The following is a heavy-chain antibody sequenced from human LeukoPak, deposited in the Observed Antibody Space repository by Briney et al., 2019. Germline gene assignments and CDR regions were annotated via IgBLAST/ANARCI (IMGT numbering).Heavy chain of an antibody. D-gene: IGHD4-17*01. CDR1: GFTVSSNY. Sequence: GGSLRLSCAASGFTVSSNYMSWVRQAPGKGLEWVSVIYSGGSTYYADSVKGRFTISRDNSKNTPYLQMNSLRAEDTAVYYCARTPYGDYADYWGQGTLVTVSS. CDR2: IYSGGST. CDR3: ARTPYGDYADY. J-gene: IGHJ4*02. V-gene: IGHV3-53*01.